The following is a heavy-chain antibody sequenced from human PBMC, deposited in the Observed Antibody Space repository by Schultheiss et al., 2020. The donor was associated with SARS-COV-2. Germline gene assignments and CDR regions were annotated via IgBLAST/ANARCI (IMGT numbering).Heavy chain of an antibody. CDR1: GGSFSGYY. Sequence: SETLSLTCAVYGGSFSGYYWSWIRQPPGKGLEWIGEINHSGSTYYNPSLKSRVTISVDTSKNQFSLKLSSVTAADTAVYYCARAGRVATTDFDYWGQGTLVTVSS. J-gene: IGHJ4*02. D-gene: IGHD5-12*01. CDR2: INHSGST. CDR3: ARAGRVATTDFDY. V-gene: IGHV4-34*01.